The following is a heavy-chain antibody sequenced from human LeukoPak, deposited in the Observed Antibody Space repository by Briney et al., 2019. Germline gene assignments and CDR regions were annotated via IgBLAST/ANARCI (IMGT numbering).Heavy chain of an antibody. CDR2: IYYTGST. V-gene: IGHV4-34*01. CDR3: ARHVGYCSGGSCPSIDY. Sequence: SETLSLTCAVYGGSFSGYYWSWIRQPPGKGLEWIGSIYYTGSTYYNPSLKSRVTIFVDTSKNQFSLKLSSVTAADTAVFYCARHVGYCSGGSCPSIDYWGQGTLVTVSS. D-gene: IGHD2-15*01. CDR1: GGSFSGYY. J-gene: IGHJ4*02.